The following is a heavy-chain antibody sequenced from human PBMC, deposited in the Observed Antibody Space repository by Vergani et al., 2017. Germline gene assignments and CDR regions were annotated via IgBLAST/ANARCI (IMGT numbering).Heavy chain of an antibody. CDR3: TTVARDAPYYYYYYYMDV. CDR1: GFTFSSYW. D-gene: IGHD2-2*01. Sequence: EVQLLDSGGGLVQPGGSLRLSCAASGFTFSSYWMSWVRQAPGKGLEWVGRFKSKTDGGTTDYAAPVKGRFTISRDDSKNTLYLQMNSLKTEDTAVYYCTTVARDAPYYYYYYYMDVWGKGTTVTVSS. J-gene: IGHJ6*03. CDR2: FKSKTDGGTT. V-gene: IGHV3-15*01.